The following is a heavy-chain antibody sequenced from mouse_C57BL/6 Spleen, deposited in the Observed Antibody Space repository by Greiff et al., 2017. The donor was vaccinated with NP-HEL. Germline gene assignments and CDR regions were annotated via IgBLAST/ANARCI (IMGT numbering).Heavy chain of an antibody. CDR2: ISSGSSTI. CDR3: ATPRSSYWYFDV. CDR1: GFTFSDYG. D-gene: IGHD1-1*01. V-gene: IGHV5-17*01. J-gene: IGHJ1*03. Sequence: EVKVVESGGGLVKPGGSLKLSCAASGFTFSDYGMHWVRQAPEKGLEWVAYISSGSSTIYYADTVKGRFTISRDNAKNTLFLQMTSLRSEDTAMYYCATPRSSYWYFDVWGTGTTVTVSS.